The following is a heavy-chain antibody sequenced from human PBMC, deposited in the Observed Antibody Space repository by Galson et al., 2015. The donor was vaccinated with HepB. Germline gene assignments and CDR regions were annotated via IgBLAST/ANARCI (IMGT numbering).Heavy chain of an antibody. CDR2: ISSSSSYT. CDR1: GFTFSDYY. CDR3: ARENITMVRGVNTPHFDY. V-gene: IGHV3-11*06. Sequence: SLRLSCAASGFTFSDYYMSWIRQAPGKGLEWVSYISSSSSYTNYADSVKGRFTISRDNAKNSLYLQMNSLRAEDTAVYYCARENITMVRGVNTPHFDYWGQGTLVTVSS. J-gene: IGHJ4*02. D-gene: IGHD3-10*01.